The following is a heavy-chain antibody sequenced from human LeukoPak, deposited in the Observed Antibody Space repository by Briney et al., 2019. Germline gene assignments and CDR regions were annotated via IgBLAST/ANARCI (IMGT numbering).Heavy chain of an antibody. V-gene: IGHV3-7*05. Sequence: GGSLRLSCAASGFTFSSYWMSWVRQAPGEGLEWVANIKQDGSERSYVDSVKGRFTISRDNAKNSLFLQMNSLRVEDAAVYYCARGHYGMDVWGQGTTVTVSS. CDR2: IKQDGSER. CDR3: ARGHYGMDV. J-gene: IGHJ6*02. CDR1: GFTFSSYW.